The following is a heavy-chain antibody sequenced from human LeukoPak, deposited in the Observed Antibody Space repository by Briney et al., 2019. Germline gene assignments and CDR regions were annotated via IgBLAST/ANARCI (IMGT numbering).Heavy chain of an antibody. CDR2: INPNSGGT. V-gene: IGHV1-2*02. Sequence: LVASVKVSCKASGYTFTGYYMHWVRQAPGQGLEWVGWINPNSGGTNYAQKFQGRVTMTRDTSISTAYMELSRLRSDDTAVYYCARVVSITYYYDSSGYPYYFDYWGQGTLVTVSS. CDR1: GYTFTGYY. D-gene: IGHD3-22*01. CDR3: ARVVSITYYYDSSGYPYYFDY. J-gene: IGHJ4*02.